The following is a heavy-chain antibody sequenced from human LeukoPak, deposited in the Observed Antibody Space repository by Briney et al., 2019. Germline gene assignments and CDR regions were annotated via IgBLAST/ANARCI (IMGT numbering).Heavy chain of an antibody. Sequence: ASVKVSCKASGCTFTSYGISWVRQAPGQGLEWMGWISAYNGNTNYAQKLQGRVTMTTDTSTNTAYMELRSLRSDDTAVYYCARDNSVALIDYWGQGTLVTVSS. J-gene: IGHJ4*02. CDR1: GCTFTSYG. D-gene: IGHD4-23*01. V-gene: IGHV1-18*01. CDR3: ARDNSVALIDY. CDR2: ISAYNGNT.